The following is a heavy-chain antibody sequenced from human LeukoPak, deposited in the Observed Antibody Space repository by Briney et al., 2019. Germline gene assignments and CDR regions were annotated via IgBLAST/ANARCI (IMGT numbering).Heavy chain of an antibody. D-gene: IGHD6-19*01. Sequence: SGGSLRLSCAASGFTFSSYSMNWVRQAPGKGLEWVSSISSSSSYVYYADSVKGRFTISRDNAKNSLYLQMNSLRAEDTAVYYCASETYSSGPRWFDPWGQGTLVSVSS. CDR1: GFTFSSYS. CDR2: ISSSSSYV. V-gene: IGHV3-21*01. J-gene: IGHJ5*02. CDR3: ASETYSSGPRWFDP.